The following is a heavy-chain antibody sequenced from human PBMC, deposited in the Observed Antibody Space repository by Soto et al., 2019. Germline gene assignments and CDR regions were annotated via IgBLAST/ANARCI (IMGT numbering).Heavy chain of an antibody. J-gene: IGHJ4*02. V-gene: IGHV3-72*01. D-gene: IGHD6-6*01. CDR1: GFTFSEYY. Sequence: SGGSLRLSCVASGFTFSEYYMDWVRKAPGKGLEWVGRIRNKANSYTTEYGASVKGRFTISRDDSKNSLYLQMNSLKTDDTAVYYCARGYSSSSGLSLVIDYWGQGTLVTVSS. CDR3: ARGYSSSSGLSLVIDY. CDR2: IRNKANSYTT.